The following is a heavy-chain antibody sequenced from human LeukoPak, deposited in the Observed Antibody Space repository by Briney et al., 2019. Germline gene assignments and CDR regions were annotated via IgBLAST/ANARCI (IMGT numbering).Heavy chain of an antibody. CDR2: TYYRSKWNT. V-gene: IGHV6-1*01. CDR1: GDSLSNNNVS. CDR3: PRGCYSSFAY. J-gene: IGHJ4*02. Sequence: SQTLSLTCAISGDSLSNNNVSWNWIRQSPSRGLEWLGRTYYRSKWNTDYAVSVKSLVTINSDTSTHQISLQPTSVPPEHPAVYYCPRGCYSSFAYWDQGTLVTVSS. D-gene: IGHD5-18*01.